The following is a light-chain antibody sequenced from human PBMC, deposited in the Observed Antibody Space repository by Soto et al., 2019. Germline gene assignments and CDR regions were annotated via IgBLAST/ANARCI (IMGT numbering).Light chain of an antibody. CDR1: LRISSD. CDR2: GAS. CDR3: QQSYTTPRT. J-gene: IGKJ2*01. Sequence: IQMTQSPYSLSASLGDRVTITCRASLRISSDLNWYQQKPGRAPKVLIFGASTLQSGVPSRFSGSGSGTDFTLTISSLQPEDCATYYCQQSYTTPRTFGQGTKVDIK. V-gene: IGKV1-39*01.